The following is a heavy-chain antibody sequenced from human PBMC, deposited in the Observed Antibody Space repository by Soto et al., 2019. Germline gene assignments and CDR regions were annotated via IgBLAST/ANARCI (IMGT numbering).Heavy chain of an antibody. V-gene: IGHV2-26*01. CDR2: IFSNEEK. D-gene: IGHD6-13*01. CDR3: ARIVEHQLGRGKWFDP. Sequence: QVTLKESGPVLVKPTETLTLTCTVSGFSLSTARMGVSWIRQPPGKALEWLAHIFSNEEKSYSTSLETRLTNAKDTSKSQVVLTMNNMDPVVTATCYWARIVEHQLGRGKWFDPWGQGILVTVSS. CDR1: GFSLSTARMG. J-gene: IGHJ5*02.